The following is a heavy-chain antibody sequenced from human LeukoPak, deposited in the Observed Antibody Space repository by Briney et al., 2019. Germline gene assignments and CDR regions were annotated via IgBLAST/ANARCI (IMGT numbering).Heavy chain of an antibody. CDR1: GVSFSGYY. Sequence: SETLSLTCAVYGVSFSGYYWSWIRQPPGKGLEWIGEINHSGSTNYNPSLKSRVTISVDTSKNQFSLKLSSVTAADTAVYYCARGLRFPRFLTLRNWFDPWGQGTLVTVSS. D-gene: IGHD3-9*01. V-gene: IGHV4-34*01. CDR3: ARGLRFPRFLTLRNWFDP. CDR2: INHSGST. J-gene: IGHJ5*02.